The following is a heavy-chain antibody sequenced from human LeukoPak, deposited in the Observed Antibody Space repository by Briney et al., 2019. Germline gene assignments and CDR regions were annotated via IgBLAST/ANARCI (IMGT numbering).Heavy chain of an antibody. CDR3: AGENVGAAESYYFDY. CDR1: GFTFSSYS. V-gene: IGHV3-21*01. Sequence: KPGGSLRLSCAASGFTFSSYSMNWVRQAPGKGLESVSSISSSSSYIYYADSVKGRFTISRDNAKNSLYLQMNSLRAEDTAVYYCAGENVGAAESYYFDYWGQGTLVTVSS. J-gene: IGHJ4*02. CDR2: ISSSSSYI. D-gene: IGHD1-26*01.